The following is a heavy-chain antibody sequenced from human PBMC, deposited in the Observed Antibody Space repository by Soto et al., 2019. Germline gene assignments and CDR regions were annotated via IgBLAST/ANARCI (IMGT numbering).Heavy chain of an antibody. V-gene: IGHV2-70*11. CDR1: GFSLTTSGMC. Sequence: ESGPTLVNPTETLTLACTFSGFSLTTSGMCVSWIRQPPGKALEWLARIDWDDDKYCSTSLRTRLTISKDTSKNQVVLTMTNMDPVDTATYYCARNSASSGGSCSLMDVWGKGTTVTVSS. CDR3: ARNSASSGGSCSLMDV. D-gene: IGHD2-15*01. CDR2: IDWDDDK. J-gene: IGHJ6*03.